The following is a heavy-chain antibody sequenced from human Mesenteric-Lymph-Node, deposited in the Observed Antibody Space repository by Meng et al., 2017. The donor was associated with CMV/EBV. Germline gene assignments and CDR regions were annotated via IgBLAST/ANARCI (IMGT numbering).Heavy chain of an antibody. J-gene: IGHJ6*02. D-gene: IGHD1-1*01. V-gene: IGHV1-69*10. CDR3: ARDPVAYDDSNYFYYGMDV. CDR1: NYTFPTYG. Sequence: SVKVSCKASNYTFPTYGITWVRQAPGQGLEWMGGIIPVIDRTDYAQRFQGRVTITADKFTTTAFMELSSLRSEDVAVYYCARDPVAYDDSNYFYYGMDVWGQGTTVTVSS. CDR2: IIPVIDRT.